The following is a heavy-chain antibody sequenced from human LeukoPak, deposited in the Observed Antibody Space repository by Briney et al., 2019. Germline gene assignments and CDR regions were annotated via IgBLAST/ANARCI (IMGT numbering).Heavy chain of an antibody. CDR2: ISETSGTI. Sequence: GGSLRLSCLASALVLEDYSVKWVRQAPGKGLEWVSYISETSGTIYYADSVKGRFTISRDNAENSLCLQMNSLRAKDTAVYYCAKDQTSGSYYGGQGTLVTVS. J-gene: IGHJ4*02. V-gene: IGHV3-48*04. D-gene: IGHD1-26*01. CDR3: AKDQTSGSYY. CDR1: ALVLEDYS.